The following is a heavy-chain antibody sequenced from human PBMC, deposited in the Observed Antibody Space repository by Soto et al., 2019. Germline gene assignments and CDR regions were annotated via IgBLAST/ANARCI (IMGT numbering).Heavy chain of an antibody. J-gene: IGHJ6*02. CDR3: ASSSSSRNLYYYYYGMDV. CDR1: GYSFTSYW. D-gene: IGHD6-13*01. CDR2: IYPGDSDT. V-gene: IGHV5-51*01. Sequence: PGESLKISCKGSGYSFTSYWIGWVRQMPGKGLKWMGIIYPGDSDTRYTPSFQGQVTISADKSISTAYLQWSSLKASDTAMYYCASSSSSRNLYYYYYGMDVWGQGTTVTVSS.